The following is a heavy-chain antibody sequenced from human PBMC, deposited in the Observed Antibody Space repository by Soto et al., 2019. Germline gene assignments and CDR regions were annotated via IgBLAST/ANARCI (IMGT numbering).Heavy chain of an antibody. J-gene: IGHJ3*02. V-gene: IGHV1-18*01. CDR3: ARDIYGGNCCDAFDI. CDR2: ISPSNGKT. D-gene: IGHD2-15*01. Sequence: QAQLVQSGAEVKKPGASVNISCKASGYTFTNYGFIWVRQAPGHGLEWVGWISPSNGKTEYAQNLQGRVTMTRDKPTSTAYMELRSLRSDDTAVYYCARDIYGGNCCDAFDIWGQGTMVTVSS. CDR1: GYTFTNYG.